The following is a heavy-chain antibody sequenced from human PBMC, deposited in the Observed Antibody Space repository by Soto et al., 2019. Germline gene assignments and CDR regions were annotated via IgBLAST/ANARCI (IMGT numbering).Heavy chain of an antibody. CDR3: ARGPPLSSPSFDY. J-gene: IGHJ4*02. CDR1: GGSFSGYY. CDR2: INHSGST. V-gene: IGHV4-34*01. Sequence: PSETLSLTCAVYGGSFSGYYWSWIRQPPGKGLEWIGEINHSGSTNYNPSLKSRVTISVDTSKNQFSLKLSSVTAADTAVYYCARGPPLSSPSFDYRAQRTPVTGSS. D-gene: IGHD6-6*01.